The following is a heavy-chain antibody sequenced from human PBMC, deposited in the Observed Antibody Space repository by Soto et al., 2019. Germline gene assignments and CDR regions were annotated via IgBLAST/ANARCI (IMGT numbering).Heavy chain of an antibody. CDR2: INHSGST. CDR3: ARVTTFADY. CDR1: GGSFSGYY. Sequence: SETLSLTCAVYGGSFSGYYWSWIRQPPGKGLEWIGEINHSGSTNYNPSLKSRVTISVDTSKNQFSLKLSSVTAADTAVYYCARVTTFADYWGQGTLVTVSS. D-gene: IGHD3-16*01. V-gene: IGHV4-34*01. J-gene: IGHJ4*02.